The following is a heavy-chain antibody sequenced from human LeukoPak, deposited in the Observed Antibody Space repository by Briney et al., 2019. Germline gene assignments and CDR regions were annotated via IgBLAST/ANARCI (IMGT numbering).Heavy chain of an antibody. V-gene: IGHV3-21*01. CDR3: ARDKFHSSSFPNAFDI. CDR1: GFTFNDYA. D-gene: IGHD6-13*01. CDR2: ISSSSGYI. Sequence: GGSLRLSCAASGFTFNDYAMHWVRQAPGKGLEWVSAISSSSGYIYYADSVKGRFTISRDNAKNSLYLQMNSLRAEDTAVYYCARDKFHSSSFPNAFDIWGQGTMVTVSS. J-gene: IGHJ3*02.